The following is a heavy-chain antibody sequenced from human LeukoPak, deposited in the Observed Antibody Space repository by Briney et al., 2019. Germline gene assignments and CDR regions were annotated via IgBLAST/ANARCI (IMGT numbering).Heavy chain of an antibody. V-gene: IGHV3-23*01. D-gene: IGHD1-26*01. CDR3: AKGYSGSDDAFDI. J-gene: IGHJ3*02. Sequence: PGGSLRLSCAASGFTFSSYAMSWVPQAPGKGLEGVSAISGSGGSTYYADSVKGRFTISRDNSKNTLYLPMNSLRAEDTVVYYCAKGYSGSDDAFDIWGQGTMVTVSS. CDR2: ISGSGGST. CDR1: GFTFSSYA.